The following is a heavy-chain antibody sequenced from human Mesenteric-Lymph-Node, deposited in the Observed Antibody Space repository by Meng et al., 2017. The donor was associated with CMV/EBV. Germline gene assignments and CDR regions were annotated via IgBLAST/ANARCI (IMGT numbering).Heavy chain of an antibody. J-gene: IGHJ4*02. Sequence: GGSLRLSCAASGFTFSSYAMSWVRQAPGKGLEWVSAISGSGGSTYYADSVKGRFTISRDNAKNSLFLQMNSLRAEDTAVYYCARSAAQSKNDYWGQGTLVTVSS. V-gene: IGHV3-23*01. CDR2: ISGSGGST. D-gene: IGHD6-6*01. CDR1: GFTFSSYA. CDR3: ARSAAQSKNDY.